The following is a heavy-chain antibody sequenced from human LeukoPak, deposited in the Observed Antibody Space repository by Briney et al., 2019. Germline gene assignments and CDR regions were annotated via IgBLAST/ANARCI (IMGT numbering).Heavy chain of an antibody. CDR1: GGSISSYY. CDR2: IYYSGST. J-gene: IGHJ4*02. D-gene: IGHD3-10*01. CDR3: ARSPTLYYFDY. V-gene: IGHV4-59*01. Sequence: SETLSLTCTVSGGSISSYYWSWIRQPPGKGVEWIGYIYYSGSTDYNPSLNSRVTLSVDTSKNQFSLRLSSVTDADTAVYYCARSPTLYYFDYWGQGTLVTVSS.